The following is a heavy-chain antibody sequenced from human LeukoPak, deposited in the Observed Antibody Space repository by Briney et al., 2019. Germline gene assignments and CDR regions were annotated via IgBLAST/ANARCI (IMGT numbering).Heavy chain of an antibody. J-gene: IGHJ5*02. Sequence: PSETLSLTCTVSGGSISSSSYYWGWIRQPPGKGLEWIGSIYYSGSTYYNPSLKSRVTISVDTSKNQFSLKLSSVTAADTAVYYCARSAAAGLFWFDPWGQGTLVTVSS. CDR1: GGSISSSSYY. D-gene: IGHD6-13*01. CDR3: ARSAAAGLFWFDP. CDR2: IYYSGST. V-gene: IGHV4-39*01.